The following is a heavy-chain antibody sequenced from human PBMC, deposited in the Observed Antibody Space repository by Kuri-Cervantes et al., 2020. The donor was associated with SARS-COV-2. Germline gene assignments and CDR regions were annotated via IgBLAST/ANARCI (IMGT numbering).Heavy chain of an antibody. CDR3: ARVQATTVIADF. J-gene: IGHJ4*02. Sequence: SGPTLVKPTQTLTLTCTFSGFSLSTSGMCVSWIRQPPGKALEWLARIDWDDDKSYSTSLKTRLTISKDTSKNQVVLTMTNVDPVDTAPYYCARVQATTVIADFWGQGTLVTVSS. CDR2: IDWDDDK. D-gene: IGHD4-11*01. CDR1: GFSLSTSGMC. V-gene: IGHV2-70*11.